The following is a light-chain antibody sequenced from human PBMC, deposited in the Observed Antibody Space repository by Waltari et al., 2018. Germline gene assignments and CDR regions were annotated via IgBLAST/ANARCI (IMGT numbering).Light chain of an antibody. V-gene: IGKV3-11*01. CDR3: QRRGHWPPEAT. J-gene: IGKJ3*01. CDR1: QSVGSY. Sequence: EIVLTQSPATLSLSPGERATLSCRASQSVGSYLAWNQQKPGQSPRLLIYDASNRATGIPARFSGSWSGTNFTLTISSLEPEEFAVYFCQRRGHWPPEATFGPGTKVDIK. CDR2: DAS.